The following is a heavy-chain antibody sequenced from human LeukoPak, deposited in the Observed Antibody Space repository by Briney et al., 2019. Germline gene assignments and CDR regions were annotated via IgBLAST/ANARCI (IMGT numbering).Heavy chain of an antibody. D-gene: IGHD5-18*01. CDR3: ARGYNGYSYGYGAFDI. Sequence: SVKVSCKASGGTFSSYAISWVRQAPGQGLEWMGGIIPIFGTANYAQKFQGRVTITADKSTSTAYMELSSLRSEDTAVYYCARGYNGYSYGYGAFDIWGQGTMVTVSS. J-gene: IGHJ3*02. V-gene: IGHV1-69*06. CDR2: IIPIFGTA. CDR1: GGTFSSYA.